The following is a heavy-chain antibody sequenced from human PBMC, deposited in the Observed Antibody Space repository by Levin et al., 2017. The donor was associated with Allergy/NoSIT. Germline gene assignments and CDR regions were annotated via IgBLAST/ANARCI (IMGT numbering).Heavy chain of an antibody. J-gene: IGHJ4*02. D-gene: IGHD1-7*01. V-gene: IGHV3-30*07. Sequence: GGSLRLSCAASGFTFKNFAMHWVRRHPDKGLQWVAVISFDATDSFYADSVKGRFTISRDTSTNTLFLQMNSLRPEDTAVYYCAKDAIGRNYDKAKYFFDSWGQGTLVTVSS. CDR2: ISFDATDS. CDR3: AKDAIGRNYDKAKYFFDS. CDR1: GFTFKNFA.